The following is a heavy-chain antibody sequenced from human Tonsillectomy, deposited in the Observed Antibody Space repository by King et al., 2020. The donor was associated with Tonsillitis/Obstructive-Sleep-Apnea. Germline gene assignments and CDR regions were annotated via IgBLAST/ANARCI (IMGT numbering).Heavy chain of an antibody. V-gene: IGHV4-31*03. CDR2: IYYSGST. CDR3: ARVLRYFDWVKQTNPGPGIDY. Sequence: LQLQESGPGLVKPSQTLSLTCTVSGGSISSGGYYWSWIRQHPGKGLEWIGYIYYSGSTYYNPSLKSRVTISVDTSKNQVSLKLSSVTAADTAVYYCARVLRYFDWVKQTNPGPGIDYWGQGTLVTVSS. J-gene: IGHJ4*02. CDR1: GGSISSGGYY. D-gene: IGHD3-9*01.